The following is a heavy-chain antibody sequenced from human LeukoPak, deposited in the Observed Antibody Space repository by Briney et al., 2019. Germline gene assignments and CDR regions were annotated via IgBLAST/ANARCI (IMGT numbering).Heavy chain of an antibody. CDR1: GGSISSYY. Sequence: PSETLSLTCTVSGGSISSYYWSWIRQPPGKGLERIGYIYYSGSTNYNPSLKSRVTISVDTSKNQFSLKLSSVTAADTAVYYCARATGTDAFDIWGQGTMVTVSS. J-gene: IGHJ3*02. V-gene: IGHV4-59*01. CDR2: IYYSGST. CDR3: ARATGTDAFDI. D-gene: IGHD1-1*01.